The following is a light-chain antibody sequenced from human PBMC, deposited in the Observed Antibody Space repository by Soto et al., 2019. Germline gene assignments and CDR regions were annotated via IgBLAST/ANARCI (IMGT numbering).Light chain of an antibody. CDR2: GDI. CDR1: SSNIGAGYD. CDR3: QSYDSSLSISV. V-gene: IGLV1-40*01. Sequence: QSVLTQPPSVCGATGQRVSISCTGTSSNIGAGYDVHWYQHLPGTAPKLLIFGDINRPSGVPDRFSGSKSGTSASLAITGLQAEDEADYYCQSYDSSLSISVFGGGTKLTVL. J-gene: IGLJ2*01.